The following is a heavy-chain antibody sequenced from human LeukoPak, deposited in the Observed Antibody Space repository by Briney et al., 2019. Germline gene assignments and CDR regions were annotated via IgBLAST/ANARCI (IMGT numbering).Heavy chain of an antibody. Sequence: SVKVSCKASGGTFSSYAISWVRQAPGQGLEWMGGIIPIFGTANYAQKFQGRVTITADESTSTAYMELSSLRSEDTAVYYCARVGLRRSGYEYYYYYMDVWGKGTTVTISS. J-gene: IGHJ6*03. CDR1: GGTFSSYA. D-gene: IGHD5-12*01. CDR3: ARVGLRRSGYEYYYYYMDV. CDR2: IIPIFGTA. V-gene: IGHV1-69*13.